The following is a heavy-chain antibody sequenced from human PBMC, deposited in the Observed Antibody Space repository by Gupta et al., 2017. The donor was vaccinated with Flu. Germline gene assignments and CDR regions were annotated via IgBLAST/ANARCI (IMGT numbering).Heavy chain of an antibody. CDR2: ISNSGGT. CDR1: GASISSYY. J-gene: IGHJ6*02. Sequence: QVQLQESGPGLVKPSETLSLTCTVSGASISSYYWSWIRQPPGKGLEWIGYISNSGGTNYNPSLNSRVTISRDTSNNQCSLSLSSVTAADTADYYCARHEIIPGYRYGMDVWGQGTTVTVS. D-gene: IGHD5-18*01. V-gene: IGHV4-59*08. CDR3: ARHEIIPGYRYGMDV.